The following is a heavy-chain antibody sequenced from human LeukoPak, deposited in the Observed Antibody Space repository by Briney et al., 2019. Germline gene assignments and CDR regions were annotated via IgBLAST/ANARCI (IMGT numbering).Heavy chain of an antibody. CDR3: ARDKIVGATHFDY. Sequence: PGGSLRLSCAASGFTFSSYWMSWVRQAPGKGLEWVANIKQDGSEIYCVDSVKGRFTISRDNAKNSLYLQMNSLRAEDTAVYYCARDKIVGATHFDYWGQGTLVTVSS. CDR2: IKQDGSEI. J-gene: IGHJ4*02. V-gene: IGHV3-7*01. CDR1: GFTFSSYW. D-gene: IGHD1-26*01.